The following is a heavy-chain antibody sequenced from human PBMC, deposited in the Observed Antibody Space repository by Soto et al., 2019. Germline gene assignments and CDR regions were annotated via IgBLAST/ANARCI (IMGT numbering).Heavy chain of an antibody. D-gene: IGHD1-26*01. CDR3: TPAKLYSIETCCSTWLDS. Sequence: QITLKESGPTLVKPTQTLTLTCTFSGFSLSTTGVGVGWIRQPAGKALEWLALIYWDDDKLYSPSLKSRLTIAKDPSKNQMVLTMTDMDPADTAAYYCTPAKLYSIETCCSTWLDSRGQGTLVTVSS. J-gene: IGHJ5*01. V-gene: IGHV2-5*02. CDR2: IYWDDDK. CDR1: GFSLSTTGVG.